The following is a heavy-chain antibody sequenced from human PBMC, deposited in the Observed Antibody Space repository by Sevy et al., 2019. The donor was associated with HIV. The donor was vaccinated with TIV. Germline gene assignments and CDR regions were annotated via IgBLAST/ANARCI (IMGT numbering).Heavy chain of an antibody. CDR3: ARVHNRWHGDYGDAFDI. D-gene: IGHD4-17*01. Sequence: GESLKISCAASGFTFSSYWMSWVRQAPGKGLEWVANIKRDGSEKYYVVSLKGRFTISRDNAKNSLYLQMNSLKVEDTAVYYCARVHNRWHGDYGDAFDIWGQGTMVTVSS. CDR2: IKRDGSEK. CDR1: GFTFSSYW. V-gene: IGHV3-7*01. J-gene: IGHJ3*02.